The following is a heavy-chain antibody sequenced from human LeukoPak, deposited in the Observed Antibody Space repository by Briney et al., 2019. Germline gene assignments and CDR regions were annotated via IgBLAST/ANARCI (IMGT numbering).Heavy chain of an antibody. CDR3: AKSTEYSGWSPFDY. D-gene: IGHD6-19*01. Sequence: GGSLRLSCAASGFTFSSYAMSWVRQAPGKGLEWVAFIRYDGSNKYYVDSVKGRFTISRDNSKNTLYLQMNSLRAEDTAVYYCAKSTEYSGWSPFDYWGQGTLVTVSS. V-gene: IGHV3-30*02. J-gene: IGHJ4*02. CDR1: GFTFSSYA. CDR2: IRYDGSNK.